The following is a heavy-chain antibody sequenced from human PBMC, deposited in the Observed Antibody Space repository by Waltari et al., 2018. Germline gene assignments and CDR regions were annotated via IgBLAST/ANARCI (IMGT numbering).Heavy chain of an antibody. CDR2: ISWNSGRR. J-gene: IGHJ4*02. V-gene: IGHV3-9*01. D-gene: IGHD3-3*01. CDR1: GFTFDDYA. Sequence: EVQLVESGGGLVQPGRSLRLSCAASGFTFDDYAMHWVRQAPGKGLEWVSGISWNSGRRGNADSVKGRFTISRDNAKNSLDRQMNSLRAEDTALYYCAKDSARGGLRFLEWLVEGSFDYWGQGTLVTVSS. CDR3: AKDSARGGLRFLEWLVEGSFDY.